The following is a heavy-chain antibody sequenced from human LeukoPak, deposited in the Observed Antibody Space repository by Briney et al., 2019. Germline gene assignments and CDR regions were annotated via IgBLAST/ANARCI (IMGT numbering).Heavy chain of an antibody. CDR1: GFTFNTYS. Sequence: GGSLRLSCAASGFTFNTYSMNWVRQAPGKGLEWVSYISSSSSTIYHADSVKGRFTISRDNAKNSLYLQMNSLRAEDTAVYYCARDSSPDYWGQGTLVTVSS. V-gene: IGHV3-48*01. CDR3: ARDSSPDY. CDR2: ISSSSSTI. J-gene: IGHJ4*02. D-gene: IGHD6-13*01.